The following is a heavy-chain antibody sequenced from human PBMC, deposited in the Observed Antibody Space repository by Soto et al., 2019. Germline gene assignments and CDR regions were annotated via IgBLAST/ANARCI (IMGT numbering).Heavy chain of an antibody. CDR3: ARDFDWYLDY. CDR1: AGTISSGGYY. D-gene: IGHD3-9*01. V-gene: IGHV4-31*03. J-gene: IGHJ4*02. Sequence: TLSLPYTVSAGTISSGGYYWISIRQHTGKGLEWIVYIYYSGSTYYNPSLKSRVTISVDTSKNQFSLKLSSVTAADTAGYYCARDFDWYLDYWAEATLGTVSS. CDR2: IYYSGST.